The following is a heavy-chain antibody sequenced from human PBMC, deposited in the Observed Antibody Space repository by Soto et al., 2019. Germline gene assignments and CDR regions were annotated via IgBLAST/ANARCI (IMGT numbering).Heavy chain of an antibody. Sequence: QLQLQESGPGLVKPSETLSLTCSVFGGSISSSSYDWGWIRQPPGKGLEWIGSIYYSGSTYYNPSLKSRVTISVDTSKNQFSLKRSSVTAADTAAYYCARLATSGYYPEYFQHWGQGTLVTVSS. CDR2: IYYSGST. CDR1: GGSISSSSYD. J-gene: IGHJ1*01. V-gene: IGHV4-39*01. CDR3: ARLATSGYYPEYFQH. D-gene: IGHD3-22*01.